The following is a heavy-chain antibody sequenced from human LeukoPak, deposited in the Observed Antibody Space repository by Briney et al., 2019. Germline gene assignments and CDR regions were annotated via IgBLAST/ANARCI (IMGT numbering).Heavy chain of an antibody. J-gene: IGHJ4*02. V-gene: IGHV3-74*01. Sequence: GGSLRLSCAASGFTFSNDWMHWVRQAPGKGLVWVSRINTDGSTTTYADSVKGRFTISRDNAKNTLYLQMNSLRVEDTAVYYCARSRGGSYHYWGQGTLVTVSS. CDR1: GFTFSNDW. CDR3: ARSRGGSYHY. CDR2: INTDGSTT. D-gene: IGHD3-16*02.